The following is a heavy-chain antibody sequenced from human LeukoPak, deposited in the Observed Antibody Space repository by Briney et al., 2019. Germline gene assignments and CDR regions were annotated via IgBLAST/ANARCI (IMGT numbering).Heavy chain of an antibody. V-gene: IGHV1-18*01. D-gene: IGHD2-2*01. CDR1: GYTFTSYG. CDR2: ISAYNGNT. CDR3: ARSDLIVVVPNGWFDP. Sequence: ASVKVSCKASGYTFTSYGISWVRQAPGQGLEWMGWISAYNGNTNYAQKLQGRVTMTTDTSTSTAYMELRSLRSDDTAVYYCARSDLIVVVPNGWFDPWGQGTLVTVSS. J-gene: IGHJ5*02.